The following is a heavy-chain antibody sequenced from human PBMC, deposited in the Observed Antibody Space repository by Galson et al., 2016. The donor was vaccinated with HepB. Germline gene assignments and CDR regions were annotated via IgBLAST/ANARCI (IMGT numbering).Heavy chain of an antibody. V-gene: IGHV3-53*01. D-gene: IGHD2-2*01. CDR1: GFTVSTYY. CDR3: ARTSHRECTGTRCVNFRYYYYYMDV. J-gene: IGHJ6*03. CDR2: MFYGGTT. Sequence: SLRLSCAASGFTVSTYYMNWVRQAPGKGLEWVSGMFYGGTTYYADSVEGRFTISRDDSMNPFYLKMNSLTAEDTAVYFCARTSHRECTGTRCVNFRYYYYYMDVWVKGTTVTVSS.